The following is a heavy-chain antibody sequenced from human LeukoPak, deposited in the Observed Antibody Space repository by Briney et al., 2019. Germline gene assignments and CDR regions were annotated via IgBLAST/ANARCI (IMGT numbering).Heavy chain of an antibody. CDR1: DGSLSGYH. V-gene: IGHV4-59*08. D-gene: IGHD2-21*02. CDR2: IYYSGTT. J-gene: IGHJ4*02. Sequence: SETLSLTCTVPDGSLSGYHWCSVPQPPGKGLEWIGYIYYSGTTNYSPSLERRVNMSVDTSKNQVSLKLTSVTAADTALYYCARHMGYQGDLDYFDSWGQGTLVSVSS. CDR3: ARHMGYQGDLDYFDS.